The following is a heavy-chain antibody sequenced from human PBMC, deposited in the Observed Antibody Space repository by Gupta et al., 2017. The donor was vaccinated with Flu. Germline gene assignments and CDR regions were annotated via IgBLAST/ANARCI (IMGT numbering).Heavy chain of an antibody. V-gene: IGHV3-21*01. D-gene: IGHD3-10*01. CDR1: GFTLSSYR. J-gene: IGHJ4*02. Sequence: EVQLVESGGGLVKPGGSLRLSCAASGFTLSSYRMNWVRQAPGKGLEWVASISTSSNYIYYADSVKGRFTVSRDNAKNSLYLEMNSPRAEDTAVYYCANYGSGSSVFDYWGQGTRVTVSS. CDR2: ISTSSNYI. CDR3: ANYGSGSSVFDY.